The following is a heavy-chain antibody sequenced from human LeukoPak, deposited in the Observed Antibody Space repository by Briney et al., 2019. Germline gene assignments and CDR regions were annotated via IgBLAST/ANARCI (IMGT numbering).Heavy chain of an antibody. CDR2: ISSSGSDI. D-gene: IGHD2-21*01. CDR3: ARDYSRWETKYFQH. V-gene: IGHV3-11*01. J-gene: IGHJ1*01. CDR1: GFTFSDYY. Sequence: GGSLRLSCAASGFTFSDYYMSWIRQAPGKGLEWVSHISSSGSDINYADSVKGRFTISRDNAKNSLYLQMNSLRAEDTAVYYCARDYSRWETKYFQHWGQGTLVTVSS.